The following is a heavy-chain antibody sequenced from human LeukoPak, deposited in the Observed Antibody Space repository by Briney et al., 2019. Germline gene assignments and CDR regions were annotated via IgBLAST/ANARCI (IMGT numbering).Heavy chain of an antibody. Sequence: ASVKVSCKASGYTFTGYYMHWVRQAPGQGLEWMGWINPNSGGTNYAQKFQGWVTMTRDTSISTAYMELSRLRSDDTAVYYCARGVGSSSSFAPSAVAGDYWGQGTLVTVSS. CDR2: INPNSGGT. CDR3: ARGVGSSSSFAPSAVAGDY. D-gene: IGHD6-13*01. CDR1: GYTFTGYY. J-gene: IGHJ4*02. V-gene: IGHV1-2*04.